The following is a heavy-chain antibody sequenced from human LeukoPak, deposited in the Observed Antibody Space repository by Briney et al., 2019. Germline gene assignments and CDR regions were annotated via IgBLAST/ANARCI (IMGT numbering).Heavy chain of an antibody. CDR2: INPNIGGT. J-gene: IGHJ4*02. CDR3: AIPGYGSGWYYR. V-gene: IGHV1-2*02. Sequence: ASVKDSCKASGYIFTNYYIHWVRQAPGQGLEWMGWINPNIGGTNYAQKFQGRVTMTSDTSMSTAYMELSRLRSDDTAVYYCAIPGYGSGWYYRWGQGSLVTVSS. CDR1: GYIFTNYY. D-gene: IGHD6-19*01.